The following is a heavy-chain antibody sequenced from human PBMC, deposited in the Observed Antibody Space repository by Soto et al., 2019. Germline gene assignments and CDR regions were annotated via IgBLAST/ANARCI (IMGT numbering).Heavy chain of an antibody. CDR3: AKEYSSSWYYYYGMDV. J-gene: IGHJ6*02. CDR2: ISGSGGST. CDR1: GFTFSSYA. Sequence: GGSLRLSCAASGFTFSSYAMSWVRQAPGKGLEWVSAISGSGGSTYYADSVKGWFTISRDNSKNTLYLQMNSLRAEDTAVYYCAKEYSSSWYYYYGMDVWGQGTTVTVSS. D-gene: IGHD6-13*01. V-gene: IGHV3-23*01.